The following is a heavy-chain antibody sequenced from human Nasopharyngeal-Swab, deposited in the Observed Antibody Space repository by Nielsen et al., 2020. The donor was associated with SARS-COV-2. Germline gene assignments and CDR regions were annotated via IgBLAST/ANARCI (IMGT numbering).Heavy chain of an antibody. V-gene: IGHV1-58*01. D-gene: IGHD3-22*01. J-gene: IGHJ4*02. CDR3: AAGSAYYDSSDNTFDY. Sequence: SVKVSCKASGFTFTTSAVQWVRQARGQRLEWIGWIVVGSGNTNYAQKFQERVTITRDMSTSTAYMELSSLRSEDTAVYYCAAGSAYYDSSDNTFDYWGQGTLGTVSS. CDR1: GFTFTTSA. CDR2: IVVGSGNT.